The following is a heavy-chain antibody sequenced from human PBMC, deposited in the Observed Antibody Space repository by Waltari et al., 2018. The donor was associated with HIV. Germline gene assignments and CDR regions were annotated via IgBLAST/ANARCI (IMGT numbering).Heavy chain of an antibody. Sequence: EVQLVESGGGLVQPGGSLRLSCTASGFTFSTYWMSWVRHAPGKGLEWVANIRQDGSEKYYVDSVEGRFTISRDNAKTSLYLQMNSLRAEDTAVYYCARVMTTVTFFDYWGQGTLVTISS. CDR2: IRQDGSEK. CDR1: GFTFSTYW. D-gene: IGHD4-17*01. CDR3: ARVMTTVTFFDY. J-gene: IGHJ4*02. V-gene: IGHV3-7*01.